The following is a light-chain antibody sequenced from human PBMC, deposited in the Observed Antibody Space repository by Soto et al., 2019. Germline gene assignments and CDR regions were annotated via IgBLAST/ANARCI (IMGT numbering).Light chain of an antibody. CDR2: GSS. CDR3: QQNNNWPPIT. J-gene: IGKJ5*01. CDR1: QSVSNN. V-gene: IGKV3-15*01. Sequence: EIVMPQSPATVSVSPGESVSLSRRDSQSVSNNLVWYQQKPGQAPRLLMYGSSIRATGIPARFSGSGSGTEFTLTISSLQSEDFAVYYCQQNNNWPPITFGQGTRLEIK.